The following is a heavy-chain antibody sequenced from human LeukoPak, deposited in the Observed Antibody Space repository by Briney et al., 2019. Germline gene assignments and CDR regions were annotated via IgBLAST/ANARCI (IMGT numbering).Heavy chain of an antibody. J-gene: IGHJ4*02. CDR2: INIDGSTT. V-gene: IGHV3-74*01. D-gene: IGHD3-16*01. CDR1: GFTFSRYW. CDR3: ARDLGGRADF. Sequence: GGSLRLSCVAYGFTFSRYWEHWVRQSPGKGMVWVSRINIDGSTTTYADSVKGRFTISRDNAKNTLYLQMNSLRVEDTAVYYCARDLGGRADFWGQGTLVTVSS.